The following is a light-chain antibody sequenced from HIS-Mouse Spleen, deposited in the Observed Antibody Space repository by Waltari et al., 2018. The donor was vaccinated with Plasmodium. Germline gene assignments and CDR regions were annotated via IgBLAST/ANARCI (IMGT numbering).Light chain of an antibody. Sequence: SYELTQPPSVSVSPGQTASITCSGDKLGDKYACWYQQKPGQSPVLAIYQDSKRPSGIPERFSGSNSGNTATLTISGTQAMDEADYYCQAWDSSTAVFVGGTKLTVL. CDR2: QDS. CDR1: KLGDKY. V-gene: IGLV3-1*01. CDR3: QAWDSSTAV. J-gene: IGLJ3*02.